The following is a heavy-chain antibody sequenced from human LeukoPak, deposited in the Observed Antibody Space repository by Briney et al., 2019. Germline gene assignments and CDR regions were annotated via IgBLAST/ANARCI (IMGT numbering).Heavy chain of an antibody. V-gene: IGHV1-2*02. J-gene: IGHJ6*03. CDR3: ARSQNWNNDMDV. Sequence: ASVKVSCKASGYTFTGYNMHWVRQAPGQGLEWMGWINPNSGGTNYAQKFQGRVTMARDTSISTAYMELSSLRSDDTAVYYCARSQNWNNDMDVWGKGTTVTVSS. CDR1: GYTFTGYN. CDR2: INPNSGGT. D-gene: IGHD1/OR15-1a*01.